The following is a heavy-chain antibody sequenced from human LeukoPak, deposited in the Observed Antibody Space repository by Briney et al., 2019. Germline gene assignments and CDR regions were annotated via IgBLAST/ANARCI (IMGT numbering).Heavy chain of an antibody. Sequence: GRSLRLSCAASGFTFSSYAMHWVRQAPGKGLEWVAVISYDGSNKYYADSVKGRFTISRDNSKNTLYLQMNSLRAEDTAVYYCARSSVPAARVGYYYYGMDVWGQGTMVTVSS. CDR2: ISYDGSNK. CDR3: ARSSVPAARVGYYYYGMDV. J-gene: IGHJ6*02. D-gene: IGHD2-2*01. V-gene: IGHV3-30-3*01. CDR1: GFTFSSYA.